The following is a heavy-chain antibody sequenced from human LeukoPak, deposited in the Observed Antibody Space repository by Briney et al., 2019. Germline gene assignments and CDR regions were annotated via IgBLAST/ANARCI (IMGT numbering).Heavy chain of an antibody. Sequence: GGSLRLSCAASGFTFSSYAVSWVRQAPGKGLEWVSAISGSGGSTYYADSVKGRFTISRDNSKNTLYLQMNSLRAEDTAVYYCARDYDSSGYYYEATYYFDYWGQGTLVTVSS. CDR3: ARDYDSSGYYYEATYYFDY. CDR2: ISGSGGST. J-gene: IGHJ4*02. V-gene: IGHV3-23*01. D-gene: IGHD3-22*01. CDR1: GFTFSSYA.